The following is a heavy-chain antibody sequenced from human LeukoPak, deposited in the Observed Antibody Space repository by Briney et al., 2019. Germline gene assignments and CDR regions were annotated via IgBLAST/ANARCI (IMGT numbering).Heavy chain of an antibody. D-gene: IGHD2-15*01. CDR2: IYYSGST. V-gene: IGHV4-31*03. CDR1: GGSISSGGYY. CDR3: ARDGGTSGGSLRIYYYYGMDV. Sequence: SETLSLTCTVSGGSISSGGYYWSWIRQHPGKGLEWIGYIYYSGSTYYNPSLKSRVTISVDTSKNQFSLKLSSVTAADTAVYYCARDGGTSGGSLRIYYYYGMDVWGQGTTVTVSS. J-gene: IGHJ6*02.